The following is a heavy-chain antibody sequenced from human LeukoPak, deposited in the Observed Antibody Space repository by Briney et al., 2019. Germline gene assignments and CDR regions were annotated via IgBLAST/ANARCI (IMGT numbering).Heavy chain of an antibody. V-gene: IGHV3-48*03. Sequence: GGSLRLSCAASGFTFSSYEMNWVRQAPGKGLEWVSYISSSGTTIYYADSVKGRFTVSRDNAKNSLYLQMNSLRAEDTAVYYCARVGVVVAATGNLWFDPWGQGTLVTVSS. CDR2: ISSSGTTI. CDR3: ARVGVVVAATGNLWFDP. D-gene: IGHD2-15*01. CDR1: GFTFSSYE. J-gene: IGHJ5*02.